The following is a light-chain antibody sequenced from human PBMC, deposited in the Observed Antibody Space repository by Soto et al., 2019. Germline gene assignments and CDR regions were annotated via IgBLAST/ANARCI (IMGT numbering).Light chain of an antibody. Sequence: QSALTQPASVSGSPEQSITISCTGTSSDVGSYNLVSWYQQHPGKAPKVMIYEATKRPSGVSNRFSASKSGNKASLTISGLQAEDEADYYCCAYAGSGTVVFGGGTKLTVL. J-gene: IGLJ3*02. CDR1: SSDVGSYNL. CDR3: CAYAGSGTVV. CDR2: EAT. V-gene: IGLV2-23*01.